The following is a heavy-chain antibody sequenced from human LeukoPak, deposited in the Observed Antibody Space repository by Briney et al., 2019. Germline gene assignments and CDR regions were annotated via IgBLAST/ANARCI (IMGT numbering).Heavy chain of an antibody. Sequence: GGSLRLSCVVSGFIFSSYWMSWVRQAPGKGLECVANIKQDGSEKYYVDSVKGRFTMSRDNAKNSLYLQMNSLRAEDTAVYYCARVQWELRGVGSYFEYWGQGALVTVSS. CDR3: ARVQWELRGVGSYFEY. CDR2: IKQDGSEK. J-gene: IGHJ4*02. D-gene: IGHD1-26*01. V-gene: IGHV3-7*01. CDR1: GFIFSSYW.